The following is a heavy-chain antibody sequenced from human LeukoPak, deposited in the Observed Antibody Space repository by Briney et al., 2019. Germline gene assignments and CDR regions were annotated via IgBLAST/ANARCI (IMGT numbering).Heavy chain of an antibody. V-gene: IGHV5-10-1*01. J-gene: IGHJ4*02. Sequence: GESLKISCKGSGYSFTSYWISWVRQRPGKGLEWMGRIDPSDSYTNYSPSFQGHVTISADKSISTAYLQWSSLKASDTAMYYCARPDYSSGWYVGYWGQGTLVTVSS. CDR1: GYSFTSYW. CDR2: IDPSDSYT. CDR3: ARPDYSSGWYVGY. D-gene: IGHD6-19*01.